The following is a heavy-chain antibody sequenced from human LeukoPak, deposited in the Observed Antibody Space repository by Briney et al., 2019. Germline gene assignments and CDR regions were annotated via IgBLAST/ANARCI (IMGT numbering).Heavy chain of an antibody. CDR1: GFTVSSNY. D-gene: IGHD2-2*01. CDR3: ARGSLRAVVVPAAEYYFDY. V-gene: IGHV3-66*01. CDR2: IYSGGST. Sequence: PGGSLRLSCAASGFTVSSNYMSWVRQAPGKGLEWVSVIYSGGSTYYADSVKGRFTISRDNSKNTLYLQMNSLRAEDTAVYYCARGSLRAVVVPAAEYYFDYWGQGTLVTVSS. J-gene: IGHJ4*02.